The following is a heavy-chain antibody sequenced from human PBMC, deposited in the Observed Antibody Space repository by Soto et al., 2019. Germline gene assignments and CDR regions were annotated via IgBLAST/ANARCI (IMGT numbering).Heavy chain of an antibody. CDR2: IIPFFDTT. J-gene: IGHJ4*02. Sequence: QVQLVQSGAEVKKPGSSVKVSCKASGGTFNRYAVNWVRQAPGQGLEWLGGIIPFFDTTNYAQKFQGRVTITADKSATISYMEVTSLRSDDAAVYYCSRDRRDGSGLENWGQGPLVTVS. V-gene: IGHV1-69*06. CDR3: SRDRRDGSGLEN. CDR1: GGTFNRYA. D-gene: IGHD6-19*01.